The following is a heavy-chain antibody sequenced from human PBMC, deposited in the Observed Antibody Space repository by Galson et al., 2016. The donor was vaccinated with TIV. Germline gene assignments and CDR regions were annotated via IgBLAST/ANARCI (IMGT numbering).Heavy chain of an antibody. CDR2: ISGYSGNI. D-gene: IGHD3-22*01. CDR3: ARDRGSMTMILVVDYYYGMDV. CDR1: GYTFSKYG. V-gene: IGHV1-18*04. Sequence: VKVSCKASGYTFSKYGISWVRQAPGQGLEWMGWISGYSGNINYARKLQGRVIMTTDTSTGTAFMEVRRLTSDDTAVYYCARDRGSMTMILVVDYYYGMDVWGQGTTVTVSS. J-gene: IGHJ6*02.